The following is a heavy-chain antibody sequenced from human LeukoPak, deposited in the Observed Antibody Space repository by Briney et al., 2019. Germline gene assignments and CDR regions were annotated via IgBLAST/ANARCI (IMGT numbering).Heavy chain of an antibody. CDR2: ISGSGSYI. CDR1: GFSFSTYT. V-gene: IGHV3-21*01. J-gene: IGHJ4*02. D-gene: IGHD3-3*02. Sequence: GGSLRLSCAASGFSFSTYTMNWVRQAPGKGLEWVSSISGSGSYIYYADSEKGRFTISRDNARSSLFLQMNSLRAEDTAIYYCASHFWNYYRIDYWGQGILVTVSS. CDR3: ASHFWNYYRIDY.